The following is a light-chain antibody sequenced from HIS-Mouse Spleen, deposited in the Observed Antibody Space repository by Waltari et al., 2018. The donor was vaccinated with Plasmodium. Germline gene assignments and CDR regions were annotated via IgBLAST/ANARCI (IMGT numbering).Light chain of an antibody. J-gene: IGLJ2*01. CDR2: EGS. CDR3: CSYAGSRMV. V-gene: IGLV2-23*01. Sequence: QSALTQPASVSGSPGQSITISCTGTSSDVGSSNLVSWYQQHPGKAPKLMSYEGSKRPSGVSNRFSGSKSGNTASLTISGLQAEDEADYYCCSYAGSRMVFGGGTKLTVL. CDR1: SSDVGSSNL.